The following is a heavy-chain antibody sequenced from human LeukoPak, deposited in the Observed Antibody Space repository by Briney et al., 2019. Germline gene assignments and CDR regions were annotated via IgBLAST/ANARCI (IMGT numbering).Heavy chain of an antibody. V-gene: IGHV3-7*01. CDR2: IKKDGSEK. J-gene: IGHJ4*02. D-gene: IGHD3-9*01. Sequence: GGSLRLSCAASGFTFSSYWMSWVRQAPGKGLEWVANIKKDGSEKYYVDSVKGRFTISRDNAKTSLYLQMNSLRAEDTAVYYCARVEVEDDILTGYLLWGQGTLVTVSS. CDR1: GFTFSSYW. CDR3: ARVEVEDDILTGYLL.